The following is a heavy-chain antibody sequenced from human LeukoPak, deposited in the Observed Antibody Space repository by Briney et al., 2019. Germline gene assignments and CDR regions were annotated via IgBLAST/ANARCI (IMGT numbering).Heavy chain of an antibody. D-gene: IGHD1-26*01. CDR2: IHYSARI. CDR1: GYSISSGYY. J-gene: IGHJ5*02. Sequence: PSETLSLTCTVSGYSISSGYYWGWIRRPPGKGLEWIGSIHYSARIYYNPSLKSRLTISPDTSKNQFSLKLTSVTAADTAVYYCTREVRSAWASFDPWGQGTLVIVPS. CDR3: TREVRSAWASFDP. V-gene: IGHV4-38-2*02.